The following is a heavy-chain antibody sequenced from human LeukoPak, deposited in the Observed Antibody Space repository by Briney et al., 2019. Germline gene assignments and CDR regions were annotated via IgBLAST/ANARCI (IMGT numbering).Heavy chain of an antibody. CDR2: IYSGGNT. CDR3: ARVFGSGAVAAYFDY. D-gene: IGHD6-19*01. J-gene: IGHJ4*02. Sequence: GGSLRLSCAASGFTVSTNYMSWVRQALGKGLEWVSVIYSGGNTYYADSVKGRFTISRDNSKNTLYLQMNSLRAEDTAVYYCARVFGSGAVAAYFDYWGQGTLVTVSS. V-gene: IGHV3-53*01. CDR1: GFTVSTNY.